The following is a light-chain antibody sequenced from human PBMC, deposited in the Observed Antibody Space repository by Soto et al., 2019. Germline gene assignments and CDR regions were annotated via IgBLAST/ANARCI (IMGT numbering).Light chain of an antibody. J-gene: IGKJ1*01. CDR2: KAS. CDR3: QQYNTSGRT. CDR1: QSISSW. V-gene: IGKV1-5*03. Sequence: DIKMTQSPSTLSASVGDRVTITCRASQSISSWLAWYQQKPGKAPKLLIYKASSLESGVPSRFSGSGSGTEFTLTISSLQPDDFATYYCQQYNTSGRTFGQGTKVEIK.